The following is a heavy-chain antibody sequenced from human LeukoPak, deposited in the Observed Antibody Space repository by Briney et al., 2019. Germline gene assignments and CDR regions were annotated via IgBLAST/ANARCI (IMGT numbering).Heavy chain of an antibody. Sequence: GGSLRLSCAASGFTFSSYAMSWVRQAPGKGLEWVSAISGSGGSTYYADSVKGRFTSSRDNSKNTLYLQMNSLRAEDTVVYDCAKAIRQYDYWGQGTLVTVSS. V-gene: IGHV3-23*01. CDR1: GFTFSSYA. J-gene: IGHJ4*02. CDR2: ISGSGGST. D-gene: IGHD1-14*01. CDR3: AKAIRQYDY.